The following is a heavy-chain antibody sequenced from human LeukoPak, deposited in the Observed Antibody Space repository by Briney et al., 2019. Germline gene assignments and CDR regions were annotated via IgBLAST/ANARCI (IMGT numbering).Heavy chain of an antibody. CDR3: ARGRGGDCSGGSCSYYFDY. CDR2: INHSGST. J-gene: IGHJ4*02. V-gene: IGHV4-34*01. D-gene: IGHD2-15*01. Sequence: SETLSLTCAVYGGSFSGYYWSWIRQPPGKGLEWIGEINHSGSTNYNPSLKSRVTISVDTSKNQFSLKLSSVTAADTAVYHCARGRGGDCSGGSCSYYFDYWGQGTLVTVSS. CDR1: GGSFSGYY.